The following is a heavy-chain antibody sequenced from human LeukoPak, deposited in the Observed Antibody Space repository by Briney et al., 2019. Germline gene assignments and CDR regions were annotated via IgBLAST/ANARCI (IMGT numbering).Heavy chain of an antibody. J-gene: IGHJ4*02. CDR2: ISWNSGSI. D-gene: IGHD5-24*01. Sequence: GRSLRLSCAASGFTFDDYAMHWVRQAPGKGLEWVSGISWNSGSIGYADSVKGRFTISRDNAKNSLYLQMNSLRAEDTALYYSAKDTGGYNVLDYWGQGTLVTVSS. V-gene: IGHV3-9*01. CDR1: GFTFDDYA. CDR3: AKDTGGYNVLDY.